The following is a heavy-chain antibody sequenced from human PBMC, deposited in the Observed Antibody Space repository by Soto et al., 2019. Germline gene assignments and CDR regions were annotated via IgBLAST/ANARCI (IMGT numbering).Heavy chain of an antibody. Sequence: EVQLVESGGGLVKPGGSLRLSCAASGFTFSNAWMSWVRHAPGKGLEWVGRIKIKIDGGTADYAAPVKGRFTISRDDSKNTLFLQMNSLKTEDTAIYYCTTGVVVVATYAMDVWGQGTTVTVSS. V-gene: IGHV3-15*01. CDR1: GFTFSNAW. CDR3: TTGVVVVATYAMDV. D-gene: IGHD2-21*01. J-gene: IGHJ6*02. CDR2: IKIKIDGGTA.